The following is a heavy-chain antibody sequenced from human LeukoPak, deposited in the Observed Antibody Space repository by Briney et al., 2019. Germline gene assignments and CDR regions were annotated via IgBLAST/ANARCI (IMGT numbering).Heavy chain of an antibody. CDR1: GGSISSSTDY. CDR2: IYYSGST. Sequence: SSETLSLTCTVSGGSISSSTDYWGWIRQSPGKGLEWIGSIYYSGSTNYNPSLKSRVTISVDTSKNQFSLKLSSVTAADTAVYYCARLSSTTTILDYWGQGTLVTVSS. J-gene: IGHJ4*02. D-gene: IGHD2-2*01. V-gene: IGHV4-39*01. CDR3: ARLSSTTTILDY.